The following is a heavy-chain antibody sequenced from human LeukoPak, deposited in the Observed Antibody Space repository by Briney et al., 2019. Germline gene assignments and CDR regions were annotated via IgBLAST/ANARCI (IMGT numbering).Heavy chain of an antibody. CDR3: AKGGGGVAAAGIDY. D-gene: IGHD6-13*01. CDR2: INHSGST. Sequence: PSETLSLNCAVYGGSFSGYYWSWIRQPPGKGLEWIGEINHSGSTNYNPSLKSRVTISVATSKNQFSLKLSSVTAADTAVYYCAKGGGGVAAAGIDYWGQGTLVTVSS. V-gene: IGHV4-34*01. CDR1: GGSFSGYY. J-gene: IGHJ4*02.